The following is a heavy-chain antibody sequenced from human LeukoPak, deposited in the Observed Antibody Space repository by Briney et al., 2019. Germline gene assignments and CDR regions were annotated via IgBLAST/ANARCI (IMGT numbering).Heavy chain of an antibody. CDR3: AEGLGTTGIGDAFDF. D-gene: IGHD1-1*01. V-gene: IGHV3-23*01. Sequence: GGSLRLSCAASGLTFSTYAMNWVRQAPGKGLEWVSVIGGAGGSIYYADSVKGRFTISRDKSKNTVYLQMNSLRAEDTALYYCAEGLGTTGIGDAFDFWGQGTMVTVSS. J-gene: IGHJ3*01. CDR1: GLTFSTYA. CDR2: IGGAGGSI.